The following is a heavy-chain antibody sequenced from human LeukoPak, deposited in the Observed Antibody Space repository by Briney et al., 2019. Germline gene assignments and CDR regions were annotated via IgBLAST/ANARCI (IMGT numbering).Heavy chain of an antibody. V-gene: IGHV4-39*01. J-gene: IGHJ5*02. CDR2: IYYSGST. CDR3: ARTTLPLDILFDP. Sequence: SETLSLTCTVSGGSISSYYWGWIRQPPGKGLEWIGSIYYSGSTYYNPSLKSRVTISVDTSKNQFSLKLSSVAAADAAVYYCARTTLPLDILFDPWGQGTLVTVSS. D-gene: IGHD4-11*01. CDR1: GGSISSYY.